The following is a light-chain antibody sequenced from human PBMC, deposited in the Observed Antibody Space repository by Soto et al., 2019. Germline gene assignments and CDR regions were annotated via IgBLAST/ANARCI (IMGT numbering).Light chain of an antibody. CDR3: SSYTGSSTPYV. J-gene: IGLJ1*01. V-gene: IGLV2-14*01. CDR2: DVS. Sequence: QPASVSGSPGQSITISCTGTSSDIGSYNYVSWYQQHPGKAPKLMIYDVSNRPSGVSNRFSGSKSGNTASLTISGLQADDEADYYCSSYTGSSTPYVFGTGTKVTVL. CDR1: SSDIGSYNY.